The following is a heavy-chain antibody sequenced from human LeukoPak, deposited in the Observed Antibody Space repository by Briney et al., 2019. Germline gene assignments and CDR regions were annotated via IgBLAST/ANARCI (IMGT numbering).Heavy chain of an antibody. CDR3: ARALDSSSSRYQAFEY. CDR1: GFSLSSYW. CDR2: IKQDGSEK. V-gene: IGHV3-7*01. J-gene: IGHJ4*02. D-gene: IGHD2-2*01. Sequence: GGSLRLSCASSGFSLSSYWMSWVRQAPGKGLEWVASIKQDGSEKYYVDSVKGRFTTSRDSAKKSLYLQMNNLRAEDTAVYYCARALDSSSSRYQAFEYWGQGTPVTVSS.